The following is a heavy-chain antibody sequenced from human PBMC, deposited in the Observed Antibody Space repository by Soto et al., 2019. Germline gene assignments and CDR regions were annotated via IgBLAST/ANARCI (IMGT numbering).Heavy chain of an antibody. D-gene: IGHD6-19*01. Sequence: EVQLEESGGGLVQPGGSLRLSCAASGFTFSSFSMNWVRQAPGKGLEWLSFISNSGSSIYYADSVKGRFTISRDNAKNSLYLQMNSLRAEDTAVYYCARDIAVDLDFWGQGTLVTVSS. J-gene: IGHJ4*02. CDR3: ARDIAVDLDF. V-gene: IGHV3-48*01. CDR1: GFTFSSFS. CDR2: ISNSGSSI.